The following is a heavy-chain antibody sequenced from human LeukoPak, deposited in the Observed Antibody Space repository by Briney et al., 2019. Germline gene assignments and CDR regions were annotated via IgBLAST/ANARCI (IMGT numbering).Heavy chain of an antibody. CDR2: IYYSGST. Sequence: PETLSLTCTVSGASVSSRSSFWGWIRQPPGKGLEWIGTIYYSGSTYYNPSLKSRVTISVDTSKNQFSLELSSVTAADTAVYYCARINTIVDSAIDYWGQGTLVTVSS. D-gene: IGHD5-18*01. J-gene: IGHJ4*02. V-gene: IGHV4-39*07. CDR1: GASVSSRSSF. CDR3: ARINTIVDSAIDY.